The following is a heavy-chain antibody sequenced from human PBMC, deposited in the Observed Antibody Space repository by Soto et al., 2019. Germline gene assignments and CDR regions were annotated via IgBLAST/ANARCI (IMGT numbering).Heavy chain of an antibody. V-gene: IGHV1-18*01. D-gene: IGHD3-10*01. CDR3: ASNYLYYYGSGNTNYYGMDV. J-gene: IGHJ6*02. Sequence: QVQLVQSGAEVKKPGASVKVSCKASGYTFTSYGISWVRQDAGQGLEWMGWISAYNGNTNYAQKLQGRVTMTTDTSTSTAYMELRSLRSDDTAVYYCASNYLYYYGSGNTNYYGMDVWGQGTTVTVSS. CDR1: GYTFTSYG. CDR2: ISAYNGNT.